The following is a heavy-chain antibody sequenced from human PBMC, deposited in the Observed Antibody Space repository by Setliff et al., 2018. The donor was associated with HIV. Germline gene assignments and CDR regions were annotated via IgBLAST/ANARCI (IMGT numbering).Heavy chain of an antibody. Sequence: SETLSLTCAVSGYSISGSYYWAWIRQPPGKGLEWIANIYLSGSTDYNPSLKGRVTISLDTSKNQFYLKQNSVTAADTAIYYCPRGGPTVAYGVDVWGQGTTVTVSS. V-gene: IGHV4-38-2*01. D-gene: IGHD4-17*01. CDR2: IYLSGST. CDR1: GYSISGSYY. CDR3: PRGGPTVAYGVDV. J-gene: IGHJ6*02.